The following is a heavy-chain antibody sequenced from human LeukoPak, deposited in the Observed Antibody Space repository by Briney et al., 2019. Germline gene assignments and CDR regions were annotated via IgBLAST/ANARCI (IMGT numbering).Heavy chain of an antibody. Sequence: SETLSLTCTVSGGSISSSSYYWGWIRQPPGKGLEWIGSIYYSGSTYYNPSLKSRVTISVDTSKNQFSLKLSSVTAADTAVYYCARALGVLMVYAVLDYWGQGTLVTVSS. CDR3: ARALGVLMVYAVLDY. CDR2: IYYSGST. D-gene: IGHD2-8*01. V-gene: IGHV4-39*01. CDR1: GGSISSSSYY. J-gene: IGHJ4*02.